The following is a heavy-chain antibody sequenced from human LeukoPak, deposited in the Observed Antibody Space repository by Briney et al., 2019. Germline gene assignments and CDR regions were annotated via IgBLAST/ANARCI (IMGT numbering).Heavy chain of an antibody. J-gene: IGHJ4*02. CDR3: ASGYYYDSSGDFDY. CDR2: IWYDGSNK. V-gene: IGHV3-33*01. D-gene: IGHD3-22*01. CDR1: GFTLSSYG. Sequence: GRSLRLSCAASGFTLSSYGMHWVRQAPGKGLEWVAVIWYDGSNKYYADSVKGRFTISRDNSKNTLYLQMNSLRAEDTAVYYCASGYYYDSSGDFDYWGQGTLVTVSS.